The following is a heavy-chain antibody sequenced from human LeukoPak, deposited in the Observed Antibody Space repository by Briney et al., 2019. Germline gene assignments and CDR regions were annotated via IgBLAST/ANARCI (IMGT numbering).Heavy chain of an antibody. CDR2: INHSGGT. CDR1: GGSLSGYY. J-gene: IGHJ4*02. D-gene: IGHD4-17*01. Sequence: SETLSLTCAVYGGSLSGYYWSWIRQPPGKGLEWIGEINHSGGTNYNPSLKSRVTISVDTSKNQFSLKLSSVTAADTAVYYCARTDHDYGDAGFDYWGQGTLVTVSS. V-gene: IGHV4-34*01. CDR3: ARTDHDYGDAGFDY.